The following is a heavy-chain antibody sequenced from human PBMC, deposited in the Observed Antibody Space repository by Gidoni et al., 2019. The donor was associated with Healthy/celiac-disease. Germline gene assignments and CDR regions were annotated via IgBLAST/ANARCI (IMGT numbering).Heavy chain of an antibody. CDR2: IYYSGIT. V-gene: IGHV4-59*01. CDR1: GRSISSYS. CDR3: ARVGSSGPRGFFDY. Sequence: QLQLQESGPGLVKPSETLSLTCTVSGRSISSYSWSWIRQPPGKGLEWIGYIYYSGITNYNPSLKSRVTISVDTSKNQFSLKLSSVTAADTAVYYCARVGSSGPRGFFDYWGQGTLVTVSS. J-gene: IGHJ4*02. D-gene: IGHD6-19*01.